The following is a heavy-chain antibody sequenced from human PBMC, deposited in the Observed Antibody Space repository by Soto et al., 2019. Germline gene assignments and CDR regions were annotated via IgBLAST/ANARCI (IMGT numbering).Heavy chain of an antibody. D-gene: IGHD3-16*02. CDR3: ARDNYDYIWGTYRYDLDYYYYMYV. Sequence: GGSLRLSCAASGFTFSRYWMHWVRQAPGKGLVWVSRLNGDGSITTYADSVKGRFTISRDNAKNTLYLQMNSLRAEDTAVYYCARDNYDYIWGTYRYDLDYYYYMYVWGKGTTVTVSS. V-gene: IGHV3-74*01. CDR1: GFTFSRYW. CDR2: LNGDGSIT. J-gene: IGHJ6*03.